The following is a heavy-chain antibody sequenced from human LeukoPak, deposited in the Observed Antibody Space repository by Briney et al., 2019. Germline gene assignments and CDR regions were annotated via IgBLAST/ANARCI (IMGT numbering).Heavy chain of an antibody. CDR1: GYTLTGYY. J-gene: IGHJ5*02. V-gene: IGHV1-2*02. CDR2: MNPNSGGT. CDR3: ARDKLGLGELSLYDQ. D-gene: IGHD3-16*02. Sequence: ASVKVSCKASGYTLTGYYMHWVRRAPGQGLEWMGWMNPNSGGTKYAQKFQGRVTMTRDTSISTAYMELSRLRSDDTAMYYCARDKLGLGELSLYDQWGQGTLVTVFS.